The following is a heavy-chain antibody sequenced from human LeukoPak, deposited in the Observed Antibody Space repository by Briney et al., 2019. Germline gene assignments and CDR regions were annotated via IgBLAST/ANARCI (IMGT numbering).Heavy chain of an antibody. J-gene: IGHJ4*02. V-gene: IGHV3-30*18. CDR1: GFSLSDCG. CDR3: VKEASSGYYRTADY. CDR2: ITYDGSER. Sequence: GGSLRLSCAASGFSLSDCGMHWVRQAQGKGLEWVAVITYDGSERHYSDSARGRFIISRDTSKNTVDLQMNNLRPEDTAVYYCVKEASSGYYRTADYWGQGTLVSVSS. D-gene: IGHD3-22*01.